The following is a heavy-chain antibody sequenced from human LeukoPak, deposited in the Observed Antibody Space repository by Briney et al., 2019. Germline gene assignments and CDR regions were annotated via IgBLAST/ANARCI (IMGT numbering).Heavy chain of an antibody. CDR2: VRAKTDGGTT. D-gene: IGHD2/OR15-2a*01. CDR3: AADTPVPLAQIDY. V-gene: IGHV3-15*01. CDR1: GFAFTNAW. J-gene: IGHJ4*02. Sequence: GGSLRLSCAVSGFAFTNAWMNWVRQAPGKGLEWVGRVRAKTDGGTTEYAAPVKGRFSISRDDSTNTVYLQMNSLISEDTAIYYCAADTPVPLAQIDYWGQGALVTVSS.